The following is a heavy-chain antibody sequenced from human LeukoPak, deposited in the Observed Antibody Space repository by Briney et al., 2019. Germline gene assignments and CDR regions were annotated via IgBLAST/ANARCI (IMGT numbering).Heavy chain of an antibody. CDR2: ISWNSGSI. CDR3: AKASNSYYYGSDAPIYGMDV. J-gene: IGHJ6*02. CDR1: GFTFDDYA. V-gene: IGHV3-9*01. Sequence: GGSLRLSCAASGFTFDDYAMHWVRQAPGKGLEWVSGISWNSGSIGYADSVKGRFTISRDNAKNSLYLQMNSLRAEDTALYYCAKASNSYYYGSDAPIYGMDVWGQGTTVTVSS. D-gene: IGHD3-10*01.